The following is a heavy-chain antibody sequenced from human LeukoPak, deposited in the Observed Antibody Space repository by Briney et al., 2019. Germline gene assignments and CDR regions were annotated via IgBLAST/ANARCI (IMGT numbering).Heavy chain of an antibody. V-gene: IGHV4-34*01. D-gene: IGHD6-13*01. J-gene: IGHJ3*01. CDR1: GGSLSGYY. CDR2: INHSGST. CDR3: ARHDGSSWYYAFDV. Sequence: PSETLSLTCAVYGGSLSGYYWSWIRQPPGKGLEWIGEINHSGSTNYNPSLKSRVTISLDTSKNQFSLELSSVTAADTAVYYCARHDGSSWYYAFDVWGQGTMVTVSS.